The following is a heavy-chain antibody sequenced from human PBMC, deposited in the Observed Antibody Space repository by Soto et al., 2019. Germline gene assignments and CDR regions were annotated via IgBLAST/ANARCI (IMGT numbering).Heavy chain of an antibody. D-gene: IGHD3-16*02. CDR1: GFTFDDYA. CDR2: ISWNSGSI. J-gene: IGHJ4*02. V-gene: IGHV3-9*01. CDR3: AKDTARGDYIWGSYRYLGFDY. Sequence: GGSLRLSCAASGFTFDDYAMHWVRQAPGKGLEWVSGISWNSGSIGYADSVKGRFTISRDNAKNSLYLQMNSLRAEDTALYYCAKDTARGDYIWGSYRYLGFDYWGQGTLVTVSS.